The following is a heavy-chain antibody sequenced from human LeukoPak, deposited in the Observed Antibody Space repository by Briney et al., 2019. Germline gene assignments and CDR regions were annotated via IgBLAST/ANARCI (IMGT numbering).Heavy chain of an antibody. CDR2: VSSGSTYI. CDR1: GFTFSSSS. D-gene: IGHD3-16*01. Sequence: PGGSLRLSCAVSGFTFSSSSMSWVRQAPGKGLEWASSVSSGSTYIYYADSMKGRFTISRDNAKNSLYLQMNSLRVEDTAVYYCARDTPFGGYWGQGTLVTVSS. J-gene: IGHJ4*02. CDR3: ARDTPFGGY. V-gene: IGHV3-21*04.